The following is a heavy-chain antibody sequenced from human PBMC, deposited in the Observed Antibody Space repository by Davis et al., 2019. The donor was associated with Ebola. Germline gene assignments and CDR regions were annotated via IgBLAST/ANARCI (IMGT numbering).Heavy chain of an antibody. Sequence: MPGGSLRLSCTVSGGSISNYYWSWIRQPPGKGLEWIGYIYYSGSTNYNPSLKSRVTISVDTSKNQFSLRLTSVTAADTAAYYCARHRDGYNLDDFDIWGQGTMVTVSS. V-gene: IGHV4-59*08. D-gene: IGHD5-24*01. CDR2: IYYSGST. CDR1: GGSISNYY. CDR3: ARHRDGYNLDDFDI. J-gene: IGHJ3*02.